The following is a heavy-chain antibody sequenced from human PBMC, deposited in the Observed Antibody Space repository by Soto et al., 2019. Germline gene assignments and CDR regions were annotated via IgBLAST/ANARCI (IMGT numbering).Heavy chain of an antibody. CDR3: ARKVDYSSYARAFDY. CDR2: IYPGDSDT. CDR1: GYSFTSYW. V-gene: IGHV5-51*01. D-gene: IGHD4-4*01. J-gene: IGHJ4*02. Sequence: PGESLKISCKGSGYSFTSYWIGWVRQMPGKGLEWVGIIYPGDSDTRYSPSFQGQVTISADKSISTAYLQWSSLKASDTAMYYCARKVDYSSYARAFDYWGQGALVTVSS.